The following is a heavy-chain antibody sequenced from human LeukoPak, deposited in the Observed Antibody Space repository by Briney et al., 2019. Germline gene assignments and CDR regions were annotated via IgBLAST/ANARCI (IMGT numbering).Heavy chain of an antibody. CDR2: IYDSGST. CDR3: ARGLYTSDY. D-gene: IGHD2-2*02. J-gene: IGHJ4*02. CDR1: GGSISSYY. Sequence: SETLSLTCTVSGGSISSYYWSWIRQPPGKGLEWIGYIYDSGSTNYNPSLKSRVSISVDTSKNQFSLKLSSVTAADTAVYYCARGLYTSDYWGQGTLVTVSS. V-gene: IGHV4-59*01.